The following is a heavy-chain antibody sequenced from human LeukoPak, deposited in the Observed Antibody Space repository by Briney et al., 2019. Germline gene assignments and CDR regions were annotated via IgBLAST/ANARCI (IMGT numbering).Heavy chain of an antibody. V-gene: IGHV4-39*01. D-gene: IGHD3-10*01. CDR2: IYYSGST. CDR1: GGSISSSSYY. CDR3: ARHAVSGTYWPPFDY. J-gene: IGHJ4*02. Sequence: SETLSLTCTVSGGSISSSSYYWGWIRQPPGKGLEWIGSIYYSGSTYYNPSLESRVTISVAPSKNQFSLRLTSVTAADTAIYHCARHAVSGTYWPPFDYWGQGSLVTVSS.